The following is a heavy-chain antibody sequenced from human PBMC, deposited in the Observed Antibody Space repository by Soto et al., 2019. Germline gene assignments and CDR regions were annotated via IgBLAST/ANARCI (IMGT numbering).Heavy chain of an antibody. D-gene: IGHD4-17*01. CDR2: IYYSGST. Sequence: QVQLQESGPGLVKPSQTLSLTCTVSGGSISSGDYYWSWIRQPPGKGLEWIGYIYYSGSTYYNPSLTSRVTISVDTSKNQFSLKLRSVTAADTAVYYCASVHDGIDYGGLNWFDPWGQGTLVTVSS. CDR1: GGSISSGDYY. CDR3: ASVHDGIDYGGLNWFDP. V-gene: IGHV4-30-4*01. J-gene: IGHJ5*02.